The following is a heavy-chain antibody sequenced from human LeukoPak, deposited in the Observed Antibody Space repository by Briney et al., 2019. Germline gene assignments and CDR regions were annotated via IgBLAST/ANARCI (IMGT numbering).Heavy chain of an antibody. J-gene: IGHJ5*02. D-gene: IGHD2-2*01. CDR2: IIPIFGIA. V-gene: IGHV1-69*04. Sequence: ASVKVSCKASGGTFSSYAISWVRQAPGQGLEWIGRIIPIFGIANYAQKFQGRVTITADKSTSTAYMELSSLRSGDTAVYYCARDRSLIVVVPAAAPGWFDPWGQGTLVTVSS. CDR1: GGTFSSYA. CDR3: ARDRSLIVVVPAAAPGWFDP.